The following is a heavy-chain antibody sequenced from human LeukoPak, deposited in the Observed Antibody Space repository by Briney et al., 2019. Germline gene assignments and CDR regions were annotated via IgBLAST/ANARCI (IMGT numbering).Heavy chain of an antibody. CDR2: IRGSGGST. V-gene: IGHV3-23*01. Sequence: PGGSLRLSCAASGFTFSSYAMSWVRQAPGKGLEWVSAIRGSGGSTYYAGSVKGRFTISRDNSKNTLYLQMNSLRAEDTAVYYCAKGGIYDFWSGYYTVVDFDYWGQGTLVTVSS. J-gene: IGHJ4*02. CDR1: GFTFSSYA. CDR3: AKGGIYDFWSGYYTVVDFDY. D-gene: IGHD3-3*01.